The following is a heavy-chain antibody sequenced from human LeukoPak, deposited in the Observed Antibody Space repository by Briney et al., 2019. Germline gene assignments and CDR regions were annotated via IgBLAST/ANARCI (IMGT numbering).Heavy chain of an antibody. D-gene: IGHD3-22*01. CDR1: GFSFSNYA. CDR2: TSGSGSDT. Sequence: GGSLRLSCVASGFSFSNYAMSWVRQAPGKGLEWVSGTSGSGSDTFYAESVKGRFTIPRDNSENTLYLQMNSLRAEDTAVYYCARDLGSSTTMIVIWSEGGFDYWGQGTLVTVSS. V-gene: IGHV3-23*01. J-gene: IGHJ4*02. CDR3: ARDLGSSTTMIVIWSEGGFDY.